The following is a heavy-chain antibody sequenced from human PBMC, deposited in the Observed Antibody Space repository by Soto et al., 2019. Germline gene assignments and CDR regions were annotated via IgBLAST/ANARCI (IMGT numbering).Heavy chain of an antibody. D-gene: IGHD2-2*01. Sequence: SLSNGASRSAVKSKSMNFGRRRPSKKLEWVSTIRGGGDITYHADSVKGRLTISRDNSDSTLFLQMNGLRAEDTAIYYCAKLGGKYSSTSSRYVDRWGQGTLVTVSS. V-gene: IGHV3-23*01. CDR2: IRGGGDIT. CDR3: AKLGGKYSSTSSRYVDR. J-gene: IGHJ4*02. CDR1: RSAVKSKS.